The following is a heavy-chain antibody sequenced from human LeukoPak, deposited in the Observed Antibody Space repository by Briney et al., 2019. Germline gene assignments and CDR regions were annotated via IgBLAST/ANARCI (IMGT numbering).Heavy chain of an antibody. J-gene: IGHJ6*03. CDR2: IWFDGSNT. D-gene: IGHD2-21*02. V-gene: IGHV3-33*06. Sequence: PGGSLRLSCAASGFNFINYGMHWVRQAPGKGLEWVAAIWFDGSNTYYADSVKGRFTISRDSSKNTVYLQMNSLRADDTAVYYCAKEPFVTALPRGTYYNYYVAVWGKGTTVSVSS. CDR1: GFNFINYG. CDR3: AKEPFVTALPRGTYYNYYVAV.